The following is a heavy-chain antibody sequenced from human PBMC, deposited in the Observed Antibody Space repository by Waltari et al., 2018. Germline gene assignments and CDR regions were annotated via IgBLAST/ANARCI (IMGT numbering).Heavy chain of an antibody. CDR2: IYYSGST. V-gene: IGHV4-59*01. CDR1: GGSISSYY. D-gene: IGHD5-12*01. CDR3: ARENSKWLRPVFDY. Sequence: QVQLQESGPGLVKPSETLSLTCTVSGGSISSYYWSWIRQPPGKGLEWIGYIYYSGSTNYTPSLKSRVTISVDTSKNQFSLKLSSVTAADTAVYYCARENSKWLRPVFDYWGQGTLVTVSS. J-gene: IGHJ4*02.